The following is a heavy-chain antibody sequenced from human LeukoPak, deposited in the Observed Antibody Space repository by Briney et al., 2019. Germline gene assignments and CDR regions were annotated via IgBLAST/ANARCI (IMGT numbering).Heavy chain of an antibody. Sequence: GGSLRLSCVTSGFTFSSSGMHWVRQTPGKGLEWVAFIRYDGNDKYYADSVKGRFTISRDNSKNTLYLQMNSLRAEDTAVYYCARGPSGYHNTGGQGTLVTVSS. V-gene: IGHV3-30*02. D-gene: IGHD5-12*01. CDR1: GFTFSSSG. CDR3: ARGPSGYHNT. CDR2: IRYDGNDK. J-gene: IGHJ4*02.